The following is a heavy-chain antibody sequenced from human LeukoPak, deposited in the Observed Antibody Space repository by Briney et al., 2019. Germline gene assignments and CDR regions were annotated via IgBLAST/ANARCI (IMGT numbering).Heavy chain of an antibody. CDR2: ISAYNGNT. V-gene: IGHV1-18*01. D-gene: IGHD3-22*01. J-gene: IGHJ1*01. CDR3: ASLYDSSGLEYFQH. CDR1: GYTFTSYG. Sequence: ASVKVSCKASGYTFTSYGISWVRQAPGQGLEWMGWISAYNGNTNYAQKLQGRVTMTTDTSTSTAYMELRGLRSDDTAVYYCASLYDSSGLEYFQHWGQGTLVTVSS.